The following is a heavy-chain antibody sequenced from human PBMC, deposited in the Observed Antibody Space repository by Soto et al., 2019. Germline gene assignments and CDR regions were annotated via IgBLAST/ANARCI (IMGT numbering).Heavy chain of an antibody. CDR3: AKDMCYGDYGCAFDI. V-gene: IGHV3-9*01. CDR2: ISWNSGSI. CDR1: GFTFDDYA. D-gene: IGHD4-17*01. Sequence: EVQLVESGGGLVQPGRSLRLSCAASGFTFDDYAMHWVRQAPGKGLAWVSGISWNSGSIGYADSVKGRFTISRDNAKNSLYLQMNSLRAEDTALYYCAKDMCYGDYGCAFDIWGQGTMVTVSS. J-gene: IGHJ3*02.